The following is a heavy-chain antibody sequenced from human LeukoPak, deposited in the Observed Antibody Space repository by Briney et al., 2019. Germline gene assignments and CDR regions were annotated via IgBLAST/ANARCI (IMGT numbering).Heavy chain of an antibody. D-gene: IGHD3-10*01. Sequence: PGGSLRLSCAASGFTFSNYAMHWVRQAPGKGLEWVAVISYDGSNKYYADSVKGRFTISRDNSKNTLYLQVNSLRAEDTAVYYCAGDNYGSDYWGQGTLVTVSS. CDR1: GFTFSNYA. J-gene: IGHJ4*02. CDR2: ISYDGSNK. V-gene: IGHV3-30-3*01. CDR3: AGDNYGSDY.